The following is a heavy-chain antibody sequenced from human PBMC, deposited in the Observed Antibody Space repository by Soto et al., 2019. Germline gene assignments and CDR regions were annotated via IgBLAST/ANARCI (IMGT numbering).Heavy chain of an antibody. CDR2: INHSGST. CDR1: GGSFSGYY. CDR3: ARDLLTGTTDYYYYYGMDV. D-gene: IGHD1-7*01. V-gene: IGHV4-34*01. J-gene: IGHJ6*02. Sequence: SETLSLTCAVYGGSFSGYYWSWIRQPPGKGLEWIGEINHSGSTNYNPSLKSRVTISVDTSKNQFSLKLSSVTAADTAVYYCARDLLTGTTDYYYYYGMDVWGQGTTVTLSS.